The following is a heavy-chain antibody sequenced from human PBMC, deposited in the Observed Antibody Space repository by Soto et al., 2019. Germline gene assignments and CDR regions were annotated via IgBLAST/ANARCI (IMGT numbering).Heavy chain of an antibody. CDR2: INAGNGNT. CDR3: ARGYGGPIGWFDP. V-gene: IGHV1-3*01. CDR1: GYTFTSYA. D-gene: IGHD3-16*01. Sequence: QVQLVQSGAEVKKPGASVKVSCKASGYTFTSYAMHWVRQAPGQRLEWMGWINAGNGNTKYSQKFQGRVTITRDTSASAAYMELSSLRSEDTAVYYCARGYGGPIGWFDPWGQGTLVTVSS. J-gene: IGHJ5*02.